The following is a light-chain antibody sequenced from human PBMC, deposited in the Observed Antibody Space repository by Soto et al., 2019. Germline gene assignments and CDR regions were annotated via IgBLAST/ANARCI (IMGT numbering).Light chain of an antibody. V-gene: IGLV1-44*01. J-gene: IGLJ3*02. Sequence: QSVLNQPPSVSGTPGQRVTISCSGSSSNIGSHLVNWYQQVPGTAPRLLIYTNNQRPSGVPDRFSDSKSGTSASLAISGLQSEDEADYYCAAWDGSLQSWVFGGGTKLTVL. CDR1: SSNIGSHL. CDR2: TNN. CDR3: AAWDGSLQSWV.